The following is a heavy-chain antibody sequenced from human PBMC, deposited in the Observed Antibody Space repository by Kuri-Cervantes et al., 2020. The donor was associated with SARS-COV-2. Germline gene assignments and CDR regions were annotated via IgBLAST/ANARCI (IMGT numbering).Heavy chain of an antibody. V-gene: IGHV4-61*02. CDR2: IYTSGST. Sequence: SETLSLTCTVSGGSVSSGSYYWSWIRQPAGKGLEWIGRIYTSGSTNYNPSLKSRVTISVETSKNQFSLKLSSVTAADTAVYYCARGRADIWGQGTMVTVSS. CDR3: ARGRADI. CDR1: GGSVSSGSYY. J-gene: IGHJ3*02.